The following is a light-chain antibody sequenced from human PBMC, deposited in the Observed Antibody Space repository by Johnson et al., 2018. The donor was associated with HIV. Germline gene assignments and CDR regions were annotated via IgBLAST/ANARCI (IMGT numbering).Light chain of an antibody. Sequence: QSVLTQPPSVSAALGQKVTVSCAGSSSNIGKNYVSWYQQLPGTAPKVLIYESNKRPSGIPDRFSGSKSDTSATLAITGLQTGDEADYYCGAWDSSLRVYVFGTGTKVTVL. CDR3: GAWDSSLRVYV. V-gene: IGLV1-51*02. CDR1: SSNIGKNY. J-gene: IGLJ1*01. CDR2: ESN.